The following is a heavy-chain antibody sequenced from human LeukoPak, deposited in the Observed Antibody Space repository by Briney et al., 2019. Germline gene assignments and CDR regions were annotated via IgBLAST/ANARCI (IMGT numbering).Heavy chain of an antibody. CDR1: GYSFTTYA. J-gene: IGHJ4*02. V-gene: IGHV1-18*01. CDR2: VSPYSENT. CDR3: ARGIRYCSGGSCE. Sequence: GASVKVSCKASGYSFTTYAITWVRQAPGQGLEWVGWVSPYSENTQYAQKFQDRVSMTTDTSTSTAYMELRSLTSDDTATYYCARGIRYCSGGSCEWGQGTLVTVSS. D-gene: IGHD2-15*01.